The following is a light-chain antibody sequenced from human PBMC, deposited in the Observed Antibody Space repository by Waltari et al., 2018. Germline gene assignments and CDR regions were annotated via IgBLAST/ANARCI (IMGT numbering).Light chain of an antibody. CDR1: QSVSSY. CDR2: DAS. Sequence: EIVLTQSPATLSLSPGERATLSCRASQSVSSYLAWYQQKPGQAPRILIYDASNRATGIPARFSGSGYGTDFTLTISSLEPEDFAVYYCQQRRAFGQGTRLEIK. J-gene: IGKJ5*01. CDR3: QQRRA. V-gene: IGKV3-11*01.